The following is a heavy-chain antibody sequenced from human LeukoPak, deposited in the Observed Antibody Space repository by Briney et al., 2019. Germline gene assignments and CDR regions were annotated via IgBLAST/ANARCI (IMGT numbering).Heavy chain of an antibody. J-gene: IGHJ3*02. CDR3: ARLEMATIIGAFDI. V-gene: IGHV5-51*01. D-gene: IGHD5-24*01. CDR2: IYPGDSDA. Sequence: GESLQISCKGSGYSFTSYWIGWVRQMPGKGLEWMGIIYPGDSDARYSPSFQGQVTISADKSISTAYLQWSSLKASDTAMYYCARLEMATIIGAFDIWGQGTMVTVSS. CDR1: GYSFTSYW.